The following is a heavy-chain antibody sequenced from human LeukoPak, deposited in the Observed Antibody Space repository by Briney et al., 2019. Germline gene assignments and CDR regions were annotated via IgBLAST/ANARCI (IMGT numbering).Heavy chain of an antibody. Sequence: GGSLRLSCAASGFTFTTXXXXWVRQAPGKXLXXXXXXXXXGGSEYYADSVKGRXXISRDNSKNTLFLQMNSLRPDDTAVYYCARDSEAMVRGVIIRPFDYWGQGTLVTVSS. CDR2: XXXXGGSE. V-gene: IGHV3-30*03. J-gene: IGHJ4*02. CDR1: GFTFTTXX. D-gene: IGHD3-10*01. CDR3: ARDSEAMVRGVIIRPFDY.